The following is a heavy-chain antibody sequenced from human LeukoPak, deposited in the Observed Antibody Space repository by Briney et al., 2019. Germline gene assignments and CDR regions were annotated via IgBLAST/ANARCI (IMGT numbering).Heavy chain of an antibody. D-gene: IGHD3-3*01. Sequence: ASVKLSCTSSGYTFTAYAMHWVRQAPGQGLEWMGWITPSGGANYAQKFQGRVTMTRDTSISTAYMDLSRLTSDDTAVYYCARAASVVDYWGQGTLVTVSS. CDR3: ARAASVVDY. CDR2: ITPSGGA. CDR1: GYTFTAYA. J-gene: IGHJ4*02. V-gene: IGHV1-2*02.